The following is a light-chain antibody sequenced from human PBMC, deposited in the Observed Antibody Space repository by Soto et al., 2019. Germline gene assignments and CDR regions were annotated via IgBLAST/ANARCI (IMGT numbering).Light chain of an antibody. Sequence: EIVLTQSPGTLSLSPGERATLSCRSSQSVSNNYLAWYQQKPGQAPRLLIYGASNRATGIPDRFNGSGSGTDFTLTISRLEPEDFAVYYCQRYGSSGTFGQGTKVDIK. CDR1: QSVSNNY. J-gene: IGKJ1*01. V-gene: IGKV3-20*01. CDR3: QRYGSSGT. CDR2: GAS.